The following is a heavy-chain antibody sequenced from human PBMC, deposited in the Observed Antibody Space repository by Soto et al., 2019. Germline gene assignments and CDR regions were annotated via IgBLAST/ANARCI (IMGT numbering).Heavy chain of an antibody. Sequence: PGGSLRLSCAASGFTFSSYAMSWVRQAPGKGLEWVSAISGSGGSTYYADSVKGRFTISRDNSKNTLYLQMNSLRAEDTAVYYCASGPGYSGYDLIGYFDYWGQGTLVTVSS. D-gene: IGHD5-12*01. CDR1: GFTFSSYA. CDR3: ASGPGYSGYDLIGYFDY. V-gene: IGHV3-23*01. CDR2: ISGSGGST. J-gene: IGHJ4*02.